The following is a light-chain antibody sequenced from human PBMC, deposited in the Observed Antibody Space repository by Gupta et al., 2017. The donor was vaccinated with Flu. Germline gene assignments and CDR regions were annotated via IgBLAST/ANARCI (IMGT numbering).Light chain of an antibody. J-gene: IGLJ3*02. Sequence: QSALTQPASVSGSPGQSITISCTGTSSDVGGYNYVSWYQQHPGKAPKLMIYEVSNRPSGVSNRFSGSKSGNTAYMTISGLQAEDEADYYCSSYTSSRTLGFGGGTKLTVL. CDR1: SSDVGGYNY. V-gene: IGLV2-14*01. CDR2: EVS. CDR3: SSYTSSRTLG.